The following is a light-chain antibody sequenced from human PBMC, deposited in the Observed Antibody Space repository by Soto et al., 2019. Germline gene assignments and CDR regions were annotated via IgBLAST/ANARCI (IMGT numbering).Light chain of an antibody. CDR3: QQYNNWPPMIT. Sequence: EIVMTQSPATLSVSPGERATLSCRASQSVSSNLAWYQQKPGQAPRLLIYDASTRATGILARFSGSGSGTEFTLTISSLQSEDFAVYYCQQYNNWPPMITFGQGTRLEIK. V-gene: IGKV3-15*01. CDR2: DAS. CDR1: QSVSSN. J-gene: IGKJ5*01.